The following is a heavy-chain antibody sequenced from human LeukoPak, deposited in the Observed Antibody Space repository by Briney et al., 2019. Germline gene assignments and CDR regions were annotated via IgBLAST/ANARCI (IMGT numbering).Heavy chain of an antibody. CDR1: GKTFTDYD. CDR2: MNPNGDNT. D-gene: IGHD3-22*01. J-gene: IGHJ4*02. CDR3: AIVAPYLYDASGSYRTGF. Sequence: GASVKVSCKTSGKTFTDYDISWVRQATGQGLEWMGWMNPNGDNTGYAEKFQGRVTMTRTTNTVYMELNSLTSDDTAVYYCAIVAPYLYDASGSYRTGFWGQGTLVIVSS. V-gene: IGHV1-8*01.